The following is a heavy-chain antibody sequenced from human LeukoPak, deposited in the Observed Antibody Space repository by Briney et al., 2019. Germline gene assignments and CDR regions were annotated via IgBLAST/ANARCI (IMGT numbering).Heavy chain of an antibody. Sequence: SETLSLTCAVYGGSFSGYYWSWIRQPPRKGLEWIGEINHSGSTNYNPSLKSRVTISVDASKNQFSLKLSSVTAADTAVYYCASRAIAVAGIVDYWGQGTLVTVSS. CDR2: INHSGST. D-gene: IGHD6-19*01. CDR3: ASRAIAVAGIVDY. J-gene: IGHJ4*02. CDR1: GGSFSGYY. V-gene: IGHV4-34*01.